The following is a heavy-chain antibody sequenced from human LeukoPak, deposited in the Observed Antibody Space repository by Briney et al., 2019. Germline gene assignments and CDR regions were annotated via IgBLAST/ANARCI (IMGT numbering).Heavy chain of an antibody. CDR1: GGSISSYY. Sequence: SETLSLTCTVSGGSISSYYWSWIRQPPGKGLEWIGYIYYSGSTNYNPSLKSRVTISVDTSKNQFSLKLSSVTAADTAAYYCARHLRIAYFDYWGQGTLVTVSS. D-gene: IGHD2-15*01. CDR2: IYYSGST. V-gene: IGHV4-59*08. J-gene: IGHJ4*02. CDR3: ARHLRIAYFDY.